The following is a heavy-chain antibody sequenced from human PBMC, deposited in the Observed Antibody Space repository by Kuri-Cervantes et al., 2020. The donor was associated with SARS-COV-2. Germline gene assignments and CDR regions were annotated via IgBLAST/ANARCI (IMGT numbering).Heavy chain of an antibody. CDR3: SSSSSLSYYFDY. CDR2: IYTSGST. V-gene: IGHV4-61*09. Sequence: SETLSLTCTVSGGSISSGSYYWSWIRQPAGKGLEWIGYIYTSGSTNYNPSLKSRDTISVDTSKNQFSLKLSSVTAADTAVYYCSSSSSLSYYFDYWGQGTLVTVSS. CDR1: GGSISSGSYY. D-gene: IGHD6-6*01. J-gene: IGHJ4*02.